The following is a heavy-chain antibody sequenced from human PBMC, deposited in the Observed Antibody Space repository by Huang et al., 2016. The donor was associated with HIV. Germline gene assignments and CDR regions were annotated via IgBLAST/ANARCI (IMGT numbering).Heavy chain of an antibody. D-gene: IGHD3-22*01. CDR3: GGSSGYWSFDY. CDR2: ISNKNGET. CDR1: DYTFTSDG. V-gene: IGHV1-18*04. J-gene: IGHJ4*02. Sequence: QVQLVQSGGEVKKPGASVKVSCKASDYTFTSDGISWVRQTPGQGFEWMRWISNKNGETNSAQKFQGRVTMTTETATSTAYMELRSLRSDDTAVYYCGGSSGYWSFDYWGQGTLVTVSS.